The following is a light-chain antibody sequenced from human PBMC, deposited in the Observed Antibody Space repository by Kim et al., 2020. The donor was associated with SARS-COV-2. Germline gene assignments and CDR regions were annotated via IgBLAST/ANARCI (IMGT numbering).Light chain of an antibody. CDR3: SSYTINTTLV. CDR2: DVS. J-gene: IGLJ2*01. Sequence: QSALTQPASVSGSPGQSITISCTGTSSDVGGYNYVSWYQQHPGNAPKLMIFDVSKRPSGISNRFSGSKSGNTASLTISGLQAEDESDYYCSSYTINTTLVFGGGTQLTVL. V-gene: IGLV2-14*03. CDR1: SSDVGGYNY.